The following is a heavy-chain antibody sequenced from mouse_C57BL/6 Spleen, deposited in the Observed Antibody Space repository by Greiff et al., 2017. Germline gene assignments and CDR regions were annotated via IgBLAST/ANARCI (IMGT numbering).Heavy chain of an antibody. CDR2: IYPGSGST. CDR1: GYTFTSYW. D-gene: IGHD1-1*01. Sequence: QVQLQQPGAELVKPGASVKMSCKASGYTFTSYWITWVKQRPGQGLEWIGDIYPGSGSTNYNEKFKSKATLTVDTSSSTAYMQRSSLTSEDSAVYYCARAGYYYGHAMDYWGQGTSVTVSS. V-gene: IGHV1-55*01. CDR3: ARAGYYYGHAMDY. J-gene: IGHJ4*01.